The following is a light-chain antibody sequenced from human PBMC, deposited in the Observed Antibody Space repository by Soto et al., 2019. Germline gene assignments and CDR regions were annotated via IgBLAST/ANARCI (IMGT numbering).Light chain of an antibody. Sequence: DIQMTQSPSSLSAAVGDRVTITCRASQAIGNYLAWYQQKPGKVPKLLIYTASTLQSGVPFRFSGSGSGTDFTLTISSPQTEDGATYYCQKYNSAPWTFGQGTKVEIK. CDR2: TAS. CDR3: QKYNSAPWT. J-gene: IGKJ1*01. V-gene: IGKV1-27*01. CDR1: QAIGNY.